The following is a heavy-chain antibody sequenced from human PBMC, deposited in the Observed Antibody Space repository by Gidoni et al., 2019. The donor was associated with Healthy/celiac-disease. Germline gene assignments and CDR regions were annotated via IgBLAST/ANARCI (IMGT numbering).Heavy chain of an antibody. Sequence: QVQLQQWGAGLWKPSGSLSLTCAVDGGSFSGYYWSWIRQPPGTVLEWIGEINHSGSTNYNPSLKSRVTISVDTSKNQFSLTLSSVTAADTAVYYCARDEGFPGDWGQGTLVTVSS. D-gene: IGHD3-10*01. CDR1: GGSFSGYY. CDR3: ARDEGFPGD. J-gene: IGHJ4*02. V-gene: IGHV4-34*01. CDR2: INHSGST.